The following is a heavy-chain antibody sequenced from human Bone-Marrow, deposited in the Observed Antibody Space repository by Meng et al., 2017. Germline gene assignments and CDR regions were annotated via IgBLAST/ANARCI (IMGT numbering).Heavy chain of an antibody. D-gene: IGHD3-10*01. J-gene: IGHJ4*02. Sequence: GESLKISCAASGFTFSSYDMHWVRQAPGKGLEWVSAIGSAGDKYYPGSVKGRFTISRENAKNSLYLQMNSLRAEDTAVYYCARDGEFLYGSGSYLDYWGQGTLVTVSS. CDR2: IGSAGDK. V-gene: IGHV3-13*01. CDR3: ARDGEFLYGSGSYLDY. CDR1: GFTFSSYD.